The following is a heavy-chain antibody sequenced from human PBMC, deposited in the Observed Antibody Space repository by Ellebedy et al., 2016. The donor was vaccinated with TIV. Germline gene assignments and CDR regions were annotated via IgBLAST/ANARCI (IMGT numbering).Heavy chain of an antibody. Sequence: ASVKVSXXASGGTFSSYAISWVRQAPGQGLEWMGGIIPIFGTANYAQKFQGRVTITADESTSTAYMELSSLRSEDTAVYYCARGGVMIAIQLHFDYWGQGTLVTVSS. CDR1: GGTFSSYA. J-gene: IGHJ4*02. CDR3: ARGGVMIAIQLHFDY. D-gene: IGHD2-21*01. CDR2: IIPIFGTA. V-gene: IGHV1-69*13.